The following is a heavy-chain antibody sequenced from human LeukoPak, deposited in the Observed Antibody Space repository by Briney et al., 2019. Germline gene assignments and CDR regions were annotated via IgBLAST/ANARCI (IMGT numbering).Heavy chain of an antibody. D-gene: IGHD3-22*01. Sequence: GSLRLSCAASGFTFSTYWMNWVRQAPGKGLEWVASVNTVSSYIYYADSMRGRFTISRDNAKNSLFLQMNSLRAEDTAVYYCARLRRNSDRSDFFYYYDHWGQGTLVTVSS. CDR1: GFTFSTYW. CDR3: ARLRRNSDRSDFFYYYDH. V-gene: IGHV3-21*01. CDR2: VNTVSSYI. J-gene: IGHJ4*02.